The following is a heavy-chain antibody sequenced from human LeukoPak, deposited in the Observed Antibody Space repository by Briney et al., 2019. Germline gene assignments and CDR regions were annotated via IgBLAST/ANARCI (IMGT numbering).Heavy chain of an antibody. CDR1: GGSINSGGYY. D-gene: IGHD5/OR15-5a*01. J-gene: IGHJ6*03. Sequence: PSQTLSLTCTVSGGSINSGGYYWSWIRQHPGKGLEWIGYIYYSGSTYYNPSLKSRVTISVDTSKNQFSLKLSSATAADTAVYYCARVPGLSVGYMDVWGKGTTVTVSS. CDR3: ARVPGLSVGYMDV. CDR2: IYYSGST. V-gene: IGHV4-31*03.